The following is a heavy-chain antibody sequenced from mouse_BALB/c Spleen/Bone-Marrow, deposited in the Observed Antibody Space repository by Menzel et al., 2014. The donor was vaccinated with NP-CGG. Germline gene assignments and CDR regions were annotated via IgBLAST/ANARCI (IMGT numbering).Heavy chain of an antibody. CDR1: GFTFSDYY. V-gene: IGHV5-12*02. CDR2: ISNGGGST. CDR3: ARQGIYYGYDPFAY. D-gene: IGHD2-2*01. Sequence: EVKVEESGGGLVQPGGSLKLSCATSGFTFSDYYMYWVRQTPEKRLEWVAYISNGGGSTYYPDTVKGRFTIPRDNAKNTLYLQMSRLKSEDTAMYYCARQGIYYGYDPFAYWGQGTLVTVS. J-gene: IGHJ3*01.